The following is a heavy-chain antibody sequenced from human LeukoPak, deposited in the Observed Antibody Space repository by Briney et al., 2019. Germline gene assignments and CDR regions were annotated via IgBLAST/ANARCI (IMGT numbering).Heavy chain of an antibody. V-gene: IGHV1-18*01. J-gene: IGHJ3*02. D-gene: IGHD3-22*01. CDR3: ARDLVVITTFPDAFDI. Sequence: ASVKVSCKASGYTFTSYGISWVRQAPGQGLEWMGWISAYNGNTNYAQKLQGRVTMTTDTSTSTAYMELRSLRSDDTAVYYCARDLVVITTFPDAFDIWGQGTMVTVSS. CDR2: ISAYNGNT. CDR1: GYTFTSYG.